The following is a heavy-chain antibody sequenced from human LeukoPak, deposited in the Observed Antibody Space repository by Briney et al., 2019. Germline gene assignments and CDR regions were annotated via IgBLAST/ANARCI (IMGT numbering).Heavy chain of an antibody. V-gene: IGHV1-46*01. J-gene: IGHJ4*02. CDR1: GYTFTSYY. D-gene: IGHD6-13*01. CDR3: ARDEQQLVLFDD. CDR2: INPSGGST. Sequence: ASVKVSCKASGYTFTSYYMHWVRQAPGQGLEWMGIINPSGGSTSYAQKFQGRVTMTRDMSTSTVYMELSSLRSEDTAVSYCARDEQQLVLFDDWGQGTLVTVSS.